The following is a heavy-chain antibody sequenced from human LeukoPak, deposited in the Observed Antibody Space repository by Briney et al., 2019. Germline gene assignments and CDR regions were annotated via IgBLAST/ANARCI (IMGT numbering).Heavy chain of an antibody. J-gene: IGHJ4*02. CDR1: GYSFTSYW. CDR3: ARHGAGYCTNGVCRHFDY. CDR2: IYPADSDT. V-gene: IGHV5-51*01. D-gene: IGHD2-8*01. Sequence: GESLQISCKGSGYSFTSYWIGWVRQMPGKGLEWMGIIYPADSDTRYSPSFQGQVTISADKSISTAYLQWSSLKASDTAMYYCARHGAGYCTNGVCRHFDYWGQGTLVTVSS.